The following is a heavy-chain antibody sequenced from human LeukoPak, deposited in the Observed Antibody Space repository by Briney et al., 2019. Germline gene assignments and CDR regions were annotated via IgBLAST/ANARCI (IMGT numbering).Heavy chain of an antibody. CDR1: GGSISSSSYY. D-gene: IGHD5-18*01. CDR2: IYFGESI. J-gene: IGHJ4*02. V-gene: IGHV4-39*01. Sequence: KPSETLSLTCPVSGGSISSSSYYWGWIRQPPGKGLEWIGSIYFGESIYNIPSLKTRVTISVDTSKNQCSLKLSSVTAADTAVYYCARLGYSYGQVDYWGQGTLVTVSS. CDR3: ARLGYSYGQVDY.